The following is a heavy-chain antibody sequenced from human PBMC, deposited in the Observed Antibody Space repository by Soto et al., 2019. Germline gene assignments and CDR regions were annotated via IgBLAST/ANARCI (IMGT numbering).Heavy chain of an antibody. CDR3: AKVRTGNVDPMFED. V-gene: IGHV3-30*18. J-gene: IGHJ4*02. CDR2: ISYDGSNK. CDR1: GFTCSIYG. Sequence: GWSLRLSFAASGFTCSIYGMQWVRQAPGKGLEWVAVISYDGSNKYYADSVKGRFTISRDNSNNTLYLPMNSLRAEDTAVYYYAKVRTGNVDPMFEDWGPGSLVTV.